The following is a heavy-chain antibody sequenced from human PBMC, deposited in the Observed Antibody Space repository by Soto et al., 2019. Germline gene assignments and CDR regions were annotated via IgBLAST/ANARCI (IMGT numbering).Heavy chain of an antibody. J-gene: IGHJ6*02. D-gene: IGHD5-18*01. CDR2: ISYDGSNK. Sequence: GVSLRLSCAASGFTFSSYAMHWVRQAPGKGLEWVAVISYDGSNKYYADSVKGRFTISRDNSKNTLYLQMNSLRAEDTAVYYCARDLQQLWYYYGMDVWGQGTTVTVSS. CDR3: ARDLQQLWYYYGMDV. V-gene: IGHV3-30-3*01. CDR1: GFTFSSYA.